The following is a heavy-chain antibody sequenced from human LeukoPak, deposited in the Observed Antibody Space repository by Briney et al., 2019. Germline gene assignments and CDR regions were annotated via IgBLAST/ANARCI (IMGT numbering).Heavy chain of an antibody. Sequence: SETLSLTCTVSGSSISSYYWSWIRQPPGKGLEWIGYIYYSGSTNYNPSLKSRVTISVDTSKNQFSLKLSSVTAADTAVYYCARRGGYDFAGAFDIWGQGTMVTVSS. V-gene: IGHV4-59*01. CDR2: IYYSGST. CDR1: GSSISSYY. D-gene: IGHD5-12*01. CDR3: ARRGGYDFAGAFDI. J-gene: IGHJ3*02.